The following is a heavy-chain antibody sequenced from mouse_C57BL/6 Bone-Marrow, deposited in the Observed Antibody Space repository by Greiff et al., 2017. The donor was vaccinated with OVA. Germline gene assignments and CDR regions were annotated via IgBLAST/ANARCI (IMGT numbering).Heavy chain of an antibody. CDR2: INSDGGST. CDR1: EYEFPSPD. CDR3: ARRSSSIYWYFDV. D-gene: IGHD1-1*01. V-gene: IGHV5-2*01. Sequence: DVQLVESGGGLVQPGESLKLSCESNEYEFPSPDMSWVRKTPEKRLELVAAINSDGGSTYYPDTMESRFIISRDNTKKTLYLKMSSLRSEDTALYYCARRSSSIYWYFDVWGTGTTVTVSS. J-gene: IGHJ1*03.